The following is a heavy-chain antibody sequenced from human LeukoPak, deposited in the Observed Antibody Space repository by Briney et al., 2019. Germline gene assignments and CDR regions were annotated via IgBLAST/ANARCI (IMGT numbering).Heavy chain of an antibody. J-gene: IGHJ4*02. CDR1: GFTFSSYA. CDR2: ISSSGGSP. CDR3: AKDQALSLSSSRALDY. V-gene: IGHV3-23*01. D-gene: IGHD2-2*01. Sequence: GGSLRLSCAASGFTFSSYAMHWVRQAPGKGLEWVSAISSSGGSPYYADSVNGRFTISRDNSKNTLYLQMNSLRAEDTALYYCAKDQALSLSSSRALDYWGQGTLVTVSS.